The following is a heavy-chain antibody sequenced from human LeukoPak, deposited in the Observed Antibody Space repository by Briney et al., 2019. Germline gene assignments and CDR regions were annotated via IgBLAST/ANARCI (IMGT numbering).Heavy chain of an antibody. J-gene: IGHJ5*02. D-gene: IGHD3-16*01. Sequence: SQTLSLTCTVSGGSISSGGYYWGWIRQHPGKGLEWIGYIYYSGSTYYNPSLKSRVTISVDTSKNQFSLKLSSVTAADTAVYYCARGPSDGGTRWNWFDPWGQGTLVTVSS. V-gene: IGHV4-31*03. CDR1: GGSISSGGYY. CDR3: ARGPSDGGTRWNWFDP. CDR2: IYYSGST.